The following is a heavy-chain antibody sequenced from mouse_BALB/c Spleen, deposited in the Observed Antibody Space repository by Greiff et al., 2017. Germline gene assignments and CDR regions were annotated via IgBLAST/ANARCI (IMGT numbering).Heavy chain of an antibody. CDR2: IDPENGDT. D-gene: IGHD2-1*01. J-gene: IGHJ2*01. Sequence: VRLKESGAELVRSGASVKLSCTASGFNIKDYYMHWVKQRPEQGLEWIGWIDPENGDTEYAPKFQGKATMTADTSSNTAYLQLSSLTSEDTAVYYCNAWGGNYFPFDYWGQGTTHTVSS. CDR1: GFNIKDYY. V-gene: IGHV14-4*02. CDR3: NAWGGNYFPFDY.